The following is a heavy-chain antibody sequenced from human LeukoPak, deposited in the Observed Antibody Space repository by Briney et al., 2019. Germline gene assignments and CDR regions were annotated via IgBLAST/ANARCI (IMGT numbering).Heavy chain of an antibody. D-gene: IGHD3-22*01. CDR3: AKDLTYESSGSVIDT. Sequence: PGGCLRLSCAASGFILEDYTMHWVRQVPGKTLEWVSLVNWHGTTYYADSLKGRFTISRDNSKNSLYLQMDSLRTEDTAFYYCAKDLTYESSGSVIDTWGLGTLVTVSS. CDR2: VNWHGTT. J-gene: IGHJ5*02. CDR1: GFILEDYT. V-gene: IGHV3-43*01.